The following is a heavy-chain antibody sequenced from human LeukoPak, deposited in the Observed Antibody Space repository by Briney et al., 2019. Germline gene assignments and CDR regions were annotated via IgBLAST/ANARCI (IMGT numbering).Heavy chain of an antibody. CDR1: GYTFTGYY. Sequence: AASVKVSCKASGYTFTGYYMHWVRQAPGQGLEWMGWINPNSGGTNYAQKFQGRVTMTRDTSISTAYMELSRLRSDDTAVYYCARDPRFDDFWSGYYRGYYYYMDVWGKGTTVTVSS. J-gene: IGHJ6*03. V-gene: IGHV1-2*02. D-gene: IGHD3-3*01. CDR3: ARDPRFDDFWSGYYRGYYYYMDV. CDR2: INPNSGGT.